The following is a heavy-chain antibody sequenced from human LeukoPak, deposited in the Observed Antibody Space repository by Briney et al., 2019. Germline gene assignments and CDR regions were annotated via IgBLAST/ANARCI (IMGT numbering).Heavy chain of an antibody. CDR1: GFTFSGFW. CDR3: ARAVYCSGGSCQIFAFDI. Sequence: PGGSLRLSCAVSGFTFSGFWMSWSRQAPGKGLEWVASINSDGSEGYYADVVKGRFTISRDNAKNSLYLQMNSLRAEDTAVYYCARAVYCSGGSCQIFAFDIWGQGTMVTVSS. D-gene: IGHD2-15*01. J-gene: IGHJ3*02. V-gene: IGHV3-7*03. CDR2: INSDGSEG.